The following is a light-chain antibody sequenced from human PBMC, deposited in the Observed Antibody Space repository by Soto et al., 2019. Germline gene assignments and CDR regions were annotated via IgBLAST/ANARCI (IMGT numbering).Light chain of an antibody. Sequence: QSALTQPASVSGYPGQSITISCTGTSSDIGGYNYVSWYQQHPGKAPKLMIYGVTNRPSGVSNRFSGSKSGNTASLTISGLQAEDEADYYCSSHTSSATLYVFGTGTKVTVL. J-gene: IGLJ1*01. CDR3: SSHTSSATLYV. CDR1: SSDIGGYNY. CDR2: GVT. V-gene: IGLV2-14*01.